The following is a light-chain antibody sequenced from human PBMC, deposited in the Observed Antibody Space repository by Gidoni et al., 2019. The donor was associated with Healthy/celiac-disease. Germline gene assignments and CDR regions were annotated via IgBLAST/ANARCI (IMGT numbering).Light chain of an antibody. J-gene: IGKJ1*01. Sequence: AIRMTQSPSSFSASTGDRVPITCRASQGLSSYLAWYQQKPGKAPKLLIYAASTLQSGVPSRFSGSGSGTNFTLTIISRQYEDFATYYCQQYYSYPRTFGQGTKVEIK. CDR3: QQYYSYPRT. CDR1: QGLSSY. V-gene: IGKV1-8*01. CDR2: AAS.